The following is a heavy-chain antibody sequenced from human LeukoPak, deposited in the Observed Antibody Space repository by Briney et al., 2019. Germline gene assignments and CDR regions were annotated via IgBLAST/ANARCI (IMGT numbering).Heavy chain of an antibody. J-gene: IGHJ4*02. CDR3: ARLWGSYREIDY. CDR2: IDPSDSYT. CDR1: GYSFTSYW. V-gene: IGHV5-10-1*01. D-gene: IGHD3-16*02. Sequence: GESLKISCKGSGYSFTSYWISWVRQMPGKGLEWMGRIDPSDSYTNYSPSFQGHVTTSADKSISTAYLQWSSLKASDTAMYYCARLWGSYREIDYWGQGTLVTVSS.